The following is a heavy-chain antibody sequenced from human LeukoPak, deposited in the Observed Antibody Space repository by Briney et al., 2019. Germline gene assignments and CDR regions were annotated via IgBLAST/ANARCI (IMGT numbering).Heavy chain of an antibody. CDR1: GYTFTSYG. CDR2: ISAYNGDT. Sequence: ASVKVSYKASGYTFTSYGISWVRQAPGQGLEWMGWISAYNGDTNYAQKLQGRVTMTTDTSTSTAYMELRSLRSDDTAVYYCARGGPAPHRITLIVVASSTDAFDIWGQGTMVTVSS. CDR3: ARGGPAPHRITLIVVASSTDAFDI. D-gene: IGHD3-22*01. V-gene: IGHV1-18*01. J-gene: IGHJ3*02.